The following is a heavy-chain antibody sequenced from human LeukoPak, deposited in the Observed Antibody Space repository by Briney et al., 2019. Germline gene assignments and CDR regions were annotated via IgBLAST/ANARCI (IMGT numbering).Heavy chain of an antibody. CDR3: ARGGNYVGRYYYYYYMDV. D-gene: IGHD4-11*01. CDR1: GGSFSGYY. J-gene: IGHJ6*03. Sequence: SETLSLTCAVYGGSFSGYYWSWIRQPPGKGLEWIGEINHSGSTNYNPSLKSRVAISVDTSKSQFSLKLSSVTAADTAVYYCARGGNYVGRYYYYYYMDVWGKGTTVTVSS. CDR2: INHSGST. V-gene: IGHV4-34*01.